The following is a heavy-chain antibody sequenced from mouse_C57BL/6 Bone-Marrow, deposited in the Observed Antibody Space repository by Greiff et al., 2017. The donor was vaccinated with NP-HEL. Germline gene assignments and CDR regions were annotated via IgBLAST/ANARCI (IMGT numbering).Heavy chain of an antibody. V-gene: IGHV5-6*01. CDR3: ERRGCCGSFYYAMDY. CDR2: ISSGGSYT. CDR1: GFTFSSYA. J-gene: IGHJ4*01. D-gene: IGHD1-1*01. Sequence: EVQLVESGGDLVKPGGSLKLSCAASGFTFSSYAMSWVRQTPDKRLEWVATISSGGSYTYYPYSVKGRFTISRDNAKNTLYLQMRSMKSEDTDMYYCERRGCCGSFYYAMDYWGQGTSVTVSS.